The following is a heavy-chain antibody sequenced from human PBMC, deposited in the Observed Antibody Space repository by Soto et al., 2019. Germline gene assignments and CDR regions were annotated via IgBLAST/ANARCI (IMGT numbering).Heavy chain of an antibody. CDR3: ARLTVVVPAAIPAIVDYYYYYGMDV. CDR2: IYYSGST. D-gene: IGHD2-2*01. CDR1: GGSISSYY. V-gene: IGHV4-59*08. J-gene: IGHJ6*02. Sequence: QVQLQESGPGLVKPSETLSLTCTVSGGSISSYYWSWIRQPPGKGLEWIGYIYYSGSTNYNPSLKGRVTISVDTSKNQFSLKLSSVTAADTAVYYCARLTVVVPAAIPAIVDYYYYYGMDVWGQGTTVTVSS.